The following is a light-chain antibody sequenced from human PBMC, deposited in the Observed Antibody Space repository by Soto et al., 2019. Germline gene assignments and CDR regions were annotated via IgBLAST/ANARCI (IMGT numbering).Light chain of an antibody. CDR1: QSVSNS. CDR3: QQRRNWPRT. J-gene: IGKJ2*01. Sequence: EIVLTQSPATLSLSPGERATLSCRASQSVSNSLVWFQQKPGQAPRLLIYDASNRATDIPARFSGSGSGTDFTLTISNLEPEDLAVYYCQQRRNWPRTFGQGTKLEIK. V-gene: IGKV3-11*01. CDR2: DAS.